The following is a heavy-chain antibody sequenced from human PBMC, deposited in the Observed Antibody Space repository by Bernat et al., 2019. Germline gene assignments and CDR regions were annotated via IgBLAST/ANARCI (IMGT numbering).Heavy chain of an antibody. CDR2: IYYSGST. Sequence: QVQLQESGPGLVKPSETLSLTCTVSGGSVSSGSYYWSWIRQPPGKGLEWIGYIYYSGSTNYNPSLKSRVTISVDTSKNQFSLKLSSVTAADTAVYYCASHPGWGLAWFDPWGQGTLVTVSS. D-gene: IGHD1-26*01. CDR1: GGSVSSGSYY. CDR3: ASHPGWGLAWFDP. J-gene: IGHJ5*02. V-gene: IGHV4-61*01.